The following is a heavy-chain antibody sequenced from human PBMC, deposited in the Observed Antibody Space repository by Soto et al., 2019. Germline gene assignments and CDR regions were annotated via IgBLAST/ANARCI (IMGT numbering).Heavy chain of an antibody. CDR2: IIYIFGTA. J-gene: IGHJ6*02. D-gene: IGHD2-2*01. CDR1: GGTFSSYA. Sequence: QVQLVQSGAEVKKPGSSVKVSCKASGGTFSSYAISWVRQAPGQGLEWMGGIIYIFGTANYAQKFQVRVTITADESTSTAYMELSSLRSEDTAVYYFARLVPPAGYYYGMDVWRQGTTVTVSS. V-gene: IGHV1-69*12. CDR3: ARLVPPAGYYYGMDV.